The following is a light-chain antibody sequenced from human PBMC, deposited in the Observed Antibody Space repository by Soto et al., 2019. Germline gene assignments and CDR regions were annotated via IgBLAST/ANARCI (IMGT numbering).Light chain of an antibody. CDR1: QSVSSSY. J-gene: IGKJ4*01. V-gene: IGKV3-20*01. CDR3: QQYGSSQPLT. CDR2: GAS. Sequence: EIVLTQSPGTLSLSPGERATLSCRASQSVSSSYLAWYQQKPGQAPRLLIYGASSSATGIPDRFSGSGSGTDFTLTISRLEPEDFAVYYCQQYGSSQPLTFGGGTKVEIK.